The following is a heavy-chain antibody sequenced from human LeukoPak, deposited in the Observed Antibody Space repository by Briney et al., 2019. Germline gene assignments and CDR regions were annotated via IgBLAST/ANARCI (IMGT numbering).Heavy chain of an antibody. CDR1: GLTFSSYA. V-gene: IGHV3-23*01. CDR3: ARAYGSGIVELDY. D-gene: IGHD3-10*01. J-gene: IGHJ4*02. CDR2: ISGGGDST. Sequence: GGSLRLSCAASGLTFSSYAMSWVRQAPGKGLEWVSAISGGGDSTYYADSVKGRFTISRDNSKNTLYLQMNSLRAEDTAVYYCARAYGSGIVELDYWGQGTLVTVSS.